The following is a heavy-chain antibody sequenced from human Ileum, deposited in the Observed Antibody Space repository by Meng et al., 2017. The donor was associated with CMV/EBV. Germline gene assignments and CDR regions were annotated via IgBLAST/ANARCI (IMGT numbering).Heavy chain of an antibody. CDR2: IYYSGTT. V-gene: IGHV4-39*07. Sequence: SGASISSTDYYWGWIRQPPGKGLEWIGSIYYSGTTYYNPSLKSRVTISVDTSKNQFSLKLSSVTAADTALYYCARDSGIYYTGFDPWGQGTLVTVSS. J-gene: IGHJ5*02. D-gene: IGHD3-3*01. CDR3: ARDSGIYYTGFDP. CDR1: GASISSTDYY.